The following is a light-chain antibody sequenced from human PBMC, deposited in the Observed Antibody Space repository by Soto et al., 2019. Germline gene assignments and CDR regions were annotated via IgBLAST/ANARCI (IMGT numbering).Light chain of an antibody. Sequence: DIQLTHSPSSLSAAVLDIVTLICRASQTIRTYLNWYQQKPGKAPKPLIYDASSLHSGVPSRFSGSGSGTDFTLTISSLQPKDFATYYCQQGYSTPITFGQGTRLEIK. J-gene: IGKJ5*01. CDR3: QQGYSTPIT. CDR2: DAS. V-gene: IGKV1-39*01. CDR1: QTIRTY.